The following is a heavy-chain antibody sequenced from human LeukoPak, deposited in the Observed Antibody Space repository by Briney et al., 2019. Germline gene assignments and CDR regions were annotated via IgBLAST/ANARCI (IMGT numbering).Heavy chain of an antibody. CDR3: PKGPLRGTAAAIDY. Sequence: GGSLRLSCAASGFTFNNYGMHWVRQAPGKGLEWVAVISYDGRNKHYPDSVKGRFTISRDISTDTLWLQMDSLRTEDTAVYYCPKGPLRGTAAAIDYWGQGPLVTVSS. J-gene: IGHJ4*02. CDR1: GFTFNNYG. V-gene: IGHV3-30*18. CDR2: ISYDGRNK. D-gene: IGHD2-2*01.